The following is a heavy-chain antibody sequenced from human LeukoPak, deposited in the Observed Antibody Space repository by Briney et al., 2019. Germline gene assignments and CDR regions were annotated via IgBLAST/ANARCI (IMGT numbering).Heavy chain of an antibody. CDR2: INPNSGGT. Sequence: ASVKVSCKASGYTFTGYYMHWVRQAPGQGLEWMGWINPNSGGTNYAQKFQGRVTMTRDTSISTAYMELSRLRSDDTAVYYCARAHVDIVATDYWGQGALVTVSS. J-gene: IGHJ4*02. D-gene: IGHD5-12*01. V-gene: IGHV1-2*02. CDR3: ARAHVDIVATDY. CDR1: GYTFTGYY.